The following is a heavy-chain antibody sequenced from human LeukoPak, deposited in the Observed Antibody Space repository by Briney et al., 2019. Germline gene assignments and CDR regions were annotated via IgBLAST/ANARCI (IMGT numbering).Heavy chain of an antibody. Sequence: SETLSLTCTVSGGSISSSSYYWGWIRQPPGKGLEWIGSIYYSGSTYYNPSLKSRVTISVDTSKNQFSLKLSSVTAADTAVYYCARTQKKVLRYFDWLWGQGTLVTVSS. CDR1: GGSISSSSYY. CDR2: IYYSGST. D-gene: IGHD3-9*01. V-gene: IGHV4-39*01. J-gene: IGHJ4*02. CDR3: ARTQKKVLRYFDWL.